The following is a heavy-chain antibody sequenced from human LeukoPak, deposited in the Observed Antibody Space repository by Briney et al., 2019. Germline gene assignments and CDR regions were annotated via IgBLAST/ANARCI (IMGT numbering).Heavy chain of an antibody. D-gene: IGHD3-22*01. J-gene: IGHJ4*02. Sequence: QPGGSLRLSCAASGFTFSSYAMSWVRQAPGKGLEWVSAISGSGGSTYYADSVKGRFTISRDNSRNTLYLQMNSLRAEDTAVYYCAKFVDLEYYDSRMLLLSGLIDYWGQGTLVTVSS. CDR2: ISGSGGST. CDR1: GFTFSSYA. CDR3: AKFVDLEYYDSRMLLLSGLIDY. V-gene: IGHV3-23*01.